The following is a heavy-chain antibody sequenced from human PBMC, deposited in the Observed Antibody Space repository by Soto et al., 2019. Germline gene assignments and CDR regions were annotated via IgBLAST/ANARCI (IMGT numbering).Heavy chain of an antibody. Sequence: GGSLRLSCAASGFTFSSYGMHWVRQAPGKGLEWVAVISYDGSNKYYADSVKGRFTISRDNSKNTLYLQMNSLRAEDTAVYYCAITPGYSSGWYVGDYWGQGTLVTVSS. CDR3: AITPGYSSGWYVGDY. J-gene: IGHJ4*02. D-gene: IGHD6-19*01. V-gene: IGHV3-30*03. CDR1: GFTFSSYG. CDR2: ISYDGSNK.